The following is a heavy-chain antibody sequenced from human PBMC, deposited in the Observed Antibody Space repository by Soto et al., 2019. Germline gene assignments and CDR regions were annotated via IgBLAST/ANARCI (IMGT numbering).Heavy chain of an antibody. Sequence: QVQLQESGPGLVKPSETLSLTCTVSGGSISSYYWSWIRQPPGKGLEWIGYIHYSGSTNYNPSLKSRVTISVDTSKNQFSLKLSSVTAADTAVYYCARSLRQYYYYYYMDVWGKGTTVTVSS. D-gene: IGHD3-16*02. V-gene: IGHV4-59*01. J-gene: IGHJ6*03. CDR1: GGSISSYY. CDR3: ARSLRQYYYYYYMDV. CDR2: IHYSGST.